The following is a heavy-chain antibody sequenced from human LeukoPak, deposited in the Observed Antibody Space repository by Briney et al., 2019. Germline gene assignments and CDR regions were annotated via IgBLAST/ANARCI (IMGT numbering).Heavy chain of an antibody. CDR2: IIPIFGTA. Sequence: SVKVSCKASGGTFSSYAISWVRQAPGQGLEWMGGIIPIFGTANYAQKFQGRVTITADKSTSTAYMELSSLRSEDTAVYYCARDPPYYYDSSGYYSPFDYWGQGTLVTVSS. D-gene: IGHD3-22*01. J-gene: IGHJ4*02. CDR3: ARDPPYYYDSSGYYSPFDY. CDR1: GGTFSSYA. V-gene: IGHV1-69*06.